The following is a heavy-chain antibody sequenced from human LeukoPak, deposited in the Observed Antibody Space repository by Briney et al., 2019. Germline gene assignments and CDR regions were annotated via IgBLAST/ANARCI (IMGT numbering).Heavy chain of an antibody. V-gene: IGHV3-21*01. CDR2: ISSSSSYI. J-gene: IGHJ4*02. D-gene: IGHD3-22*01. Sequence: PGGSLRLSCAVSGFTFSSYSMNWVRQAPGKGLEWVSSISSSSSYIYYADSVKGRFTISRDNAKNSLYLQMNSLRAEDTAVYYCARSNYYDSSGYYFDYWGQGTLVTVSS. CDR3: ARSNYYDSSGYYFDY. CDR1: GFTFSSYS.